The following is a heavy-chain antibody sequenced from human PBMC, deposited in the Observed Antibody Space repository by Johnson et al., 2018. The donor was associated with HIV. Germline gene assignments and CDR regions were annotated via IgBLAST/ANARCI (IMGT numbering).Heavy chain of an antibody. J-gene: IGHJ3*02. CDR1: GFTFSSYA. CDR3: ARVGISWSWRDAFDI. D-gene: IGHD3-3*01. CDR2: ISYDGSNK. Sequence: QVQLVESGGGVVQPGRSLRLSCAASGFTFSSYAMHWVRQAPGKGLEWVAVISYDGSNKYYADSVKGRFTISRDNSKNTLYLQMNSLRAEDTAMYYCARVGISWSWRDAFDIWGQGTMVTVSS. V-gene: IGHV3-30*04.